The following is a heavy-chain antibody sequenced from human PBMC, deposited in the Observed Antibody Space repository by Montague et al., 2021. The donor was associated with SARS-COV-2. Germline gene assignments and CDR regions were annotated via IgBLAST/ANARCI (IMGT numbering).Heavy chain of an antibody. Sequence: SLRLSCAASGFTFSSYWMHWVRQAPGKGLVWVSRINSDGSSTSYADSVKGRFTISRDNAKNTLYLQMNSLRAEDTAVYYCARARGGVSVLRYFDWLLGRTNWFDPWGQGTLVTVPS. V-gene: IGHV3-74*01. CDR2: INSDGSST. D-gene: IGHD3-9*01. CDR3: ARARGGVSVLRYFDWLLGRTNWFDP. CDR1: GFTFSSYW. J-gene: IGHJ5*02.